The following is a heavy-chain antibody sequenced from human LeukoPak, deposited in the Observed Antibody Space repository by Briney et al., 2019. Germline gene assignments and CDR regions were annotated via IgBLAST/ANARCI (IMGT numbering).Heavy chain of an antibody. Sequence: GGSLRLSCAASGFTFSSYWMNWVRQAPGKGLEWVANIKQDGSEKYYVDSVKGRFTISRDNAKNSLYLQMNSLRAEDTAVYYCARLPAYCSSTSCYYDYWGQGTLVTVSS. V-gene: IGHV3-7*01. D-gene: IGHD2-2*01. CDR3: ARLPAYCSSTSCYYDY. CDR2: IKQDGSEK. CDR1: GFTFSSYW. J-gene: IGHJ4*02.